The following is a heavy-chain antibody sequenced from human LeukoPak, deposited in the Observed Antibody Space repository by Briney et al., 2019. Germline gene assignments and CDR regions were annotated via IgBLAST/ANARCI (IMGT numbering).Heavy chain of an antibody. J-gene: IGHJ2*01. D-gene: IGHD1-14*01. CDR1: VFTFSTYW. V-gene: IGHV3-74*01. Sequence: VGSLRLSCAASVFTFSTYWMHWVRQTPGKGLVWVSSIRNDGTTTNYADSVKGRFTISRDNAKNTLYLQMNSLRAEDTAVYYCVRVYKIEGADLWGRGTLVTVSS. CDR2: IRNDGTTT. CDR3: VRVYKIEGADL.